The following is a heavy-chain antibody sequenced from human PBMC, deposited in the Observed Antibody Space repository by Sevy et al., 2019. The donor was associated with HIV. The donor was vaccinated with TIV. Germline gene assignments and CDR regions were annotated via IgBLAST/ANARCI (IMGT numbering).Heavy chain of an antibody. V-gene: IGHV4-39*01. Sequence: SETLSLTCTVSGGSISSSRYYWGWIRQPPGKGLEWIGSFYYSGSTYYNPSLRCRVTISVDTSKNQFSLKLTSLTAADTAGSYCAAPPFFHDFASNWFDPWGQGALVTVSS. D-gene: IGHD3-3*01. CDR1: GGSISSSRYY. CDR3: AAPPFFHDFASNWFDP. J-gene: IGHJ5*02. CDR2: FYYSGST.